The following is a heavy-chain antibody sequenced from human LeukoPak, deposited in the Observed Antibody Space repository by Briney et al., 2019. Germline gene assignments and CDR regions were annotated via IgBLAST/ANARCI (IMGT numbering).Heavy chain of an antibody. V-gene: IGHV1-2*06. Sequence: ASVKVSCKACGYTFTGYYMHWVRQAPGQGLESMGRINPNSGGTNYAQKFQGRVTMTRDTSISTAYMELSRLRSDDTAVYYCARVSSGYYYFVEGPFDYWGQGTLVTFSS. CDR1: GYTFTGYY. D-gene: IGHD3-22*01. CDR3: ARVSSGYYYFVEGPFDY. CDR2: INPNSGGT. J-gene: IGHJ4*02.